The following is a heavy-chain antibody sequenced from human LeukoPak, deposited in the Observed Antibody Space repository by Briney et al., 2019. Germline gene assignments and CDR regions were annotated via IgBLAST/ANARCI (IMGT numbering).Heavy chain of an antibody. CDR2: MNPNSGNT. D-gene: IGHD3-22*01. CDR3: ARFHWAYYYDSSGYYSMDV. Sequence: ASVKVSCKASGYTFTSYDINWVRQATGQGLEWMGWMNPNSGNTGYAQKFQGRVTMTRNTSISTAYMELSSLRSEDTAVYYCARFHWAYYYDSSGYYSMDVWGQGTTVTVSS. J-gene: IGHJ6*02. CDR1: GYTFTSYD. V-gene: IGHV1-8*01.